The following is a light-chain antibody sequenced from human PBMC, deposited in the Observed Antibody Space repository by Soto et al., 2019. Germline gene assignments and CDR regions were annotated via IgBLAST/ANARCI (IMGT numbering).Light chain of an antibody. CDR1: SSDIGGYNY. J-gene: IGLJ1*01. Sequence: QSALTQPASVSGSPGQSLTISCTGTSSDIGGYNYVSWYQQHPGKAPKLMLYDVVTRPSGVSSRFSGSKSGNTASLTISGLQAEDEADYYCSSYISTSTLVFGTGPKLTVL. CDR2: DVV. CDR3: SSYISTSTLV. V-gene: IGLV2-14*01.